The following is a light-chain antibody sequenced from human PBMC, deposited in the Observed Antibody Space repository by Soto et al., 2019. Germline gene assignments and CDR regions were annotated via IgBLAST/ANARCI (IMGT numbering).Light chain of an antibody. J-gene: IGKJ2*01. V-gene: IGKV3-20*01. CDR1: QSISSNF. CDR2: DAS. Sequence: EIVLTQSPGTLSLSPGEGATLSCRASQSISSNFLAWFQQKPGQAPRLLIHDASSRATGIPDRFSGSGSGTDFTLSISRLEPEDFAVYYCHQYGSSPLTSGQGTKLDIK. CDR3: HQYGSSPLT.